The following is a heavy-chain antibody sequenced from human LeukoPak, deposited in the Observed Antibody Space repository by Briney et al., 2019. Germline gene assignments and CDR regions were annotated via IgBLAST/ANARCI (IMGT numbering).Heavy chain of an antibody. CDR2: IYYSGST. CDR3: ARVDSVTHLDY. CDR1: GGSINNGDYY. D-gene: IGHD2-21*02. V-gene: IGHV4-30-4*01. J-gene: IGHJ4*02. Sequence: SETLSLTCSVSGGSINNGDYYWSWIRQPPGKGLEWIGYIYYSGSTRYNPSLKSRVAISIDTSQDQFSLKLTSVTAADTAVYYCARVDSVTHLDYWGQGTLVTVSS.